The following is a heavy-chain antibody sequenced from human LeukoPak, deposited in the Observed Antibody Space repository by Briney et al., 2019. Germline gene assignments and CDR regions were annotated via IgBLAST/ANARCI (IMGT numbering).Heavy chain of an antibody. D-gene: IGHD3-22*01. Sequence: PGGSLRLSCAASGFTFSNYVMHWVRQAPGKGLEWVALISYGGNNKDYADSVKGRFTISRDNSKNTLYLQMNSLRAEDTAVYYCARDQRGRTGSIMMAVLITGFDYWGQGTLVTVSS. CDR3: ARDQRGRTGSIMMAVLITGFDY. V-gene: IGHV3-30*14. J-gene: IGHJ4*02. CDR2: ISYGGNNK. CDR1: GFTFSNYV.